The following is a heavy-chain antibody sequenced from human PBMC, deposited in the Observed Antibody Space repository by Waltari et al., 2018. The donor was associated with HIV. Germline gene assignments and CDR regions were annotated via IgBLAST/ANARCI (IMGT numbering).Heavy chain of an antibody. V-gene: IGHV3-30*04. CDR3: ARDRNTWNFGDWFDP. CDR2: ISYDGSNK. CDR1: GFTFSSYA. D-gene: IGHD1-7*01. J-gene: IGHJ5*02. Sequence: QVRLVESGGGVVQPGRSLRLSCAASGFTFSSYAMHWVRQAPGKGLEWLAVISYDGSNKYYADSVKGRFTISRDNSKNTLYLQMNSLRADDTAVYYCARDRNTWNFGDWFDPWGQGTLVTVSS.